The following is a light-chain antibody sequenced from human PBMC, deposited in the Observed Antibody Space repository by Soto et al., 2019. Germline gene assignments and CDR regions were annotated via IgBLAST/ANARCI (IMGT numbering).Light chain of an antibody. V-gene: IGKV1-5*03. CDR2: KAS. J-gene: IGKJ1*01. Sequence: DIQMTHSPSTLSASVGDRVTITCRASQSISSWLAWYQQKPGKAPKLLIYKASSLESGVPSRFSGSGSGTEFTLTISSLQPDDFATYYCLQYNTYSRTFGQGTKVDIK. CDR3: LQYNTYSRT. CDR1: QSISSW.